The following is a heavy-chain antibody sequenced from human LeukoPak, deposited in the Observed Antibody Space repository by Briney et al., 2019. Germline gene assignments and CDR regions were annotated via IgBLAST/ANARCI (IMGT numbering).Heavy chain of an antibody. CDR3: ARPDDSSGYYHLDP. Sequence: TGGSLRLSCAVSGFTFSHYAMSWVRQAPGTGLEWVGSLTDSGDATYYADSVKGRFSISRDNSKNLVYLQMNSLRVDDTAVYYCARPDDSSGYYHLDPWGQGTLVTVSS. J-gene: IGHJ5*02. CDR1: GFTFSHYA. CDR2: LTDSGDAT. V-gene: IGHV3-23*01. D-gene: IGHD3-22*01.